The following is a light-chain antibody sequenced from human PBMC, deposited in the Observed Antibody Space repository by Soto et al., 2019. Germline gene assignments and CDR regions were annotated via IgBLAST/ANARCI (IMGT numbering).Light chain of an antibody. V-gene: IGKV1-9*01. J-gene: IGKJ1*01. CDR3: QQLNSFPWT. Sequence: DIQLTQSPSFLSASVGDRVTITCRASQGISSYLAWYQQKPGKAPKLLIYAASTLQSGVPSRFSGSGSGTDFTRTISSLQPEDFATYYYQQLNSFPWTFGQGTTVEIK. CDR2: AAS. CDR1: QGISSY.